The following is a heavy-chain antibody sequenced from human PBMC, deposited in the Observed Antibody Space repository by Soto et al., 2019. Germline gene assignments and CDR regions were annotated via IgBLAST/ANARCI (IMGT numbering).Heavy chain of an antibody. J-gene: IGHJ6*02. CDR2: IWYDGSNK. V-gene: IGHV3-33*01. CDR3: AREPMVTAVGYYYGMDV. CDR1: GFTFSSYG. D-gene: IGHD2-21*02. Sequence: GGSLRLSCAASGFTFSSYGMHWVRQAPGKGLEWVAVIWYDGSNKYYADSVKGRFTISRDNSKNTLYLQMNSLRAEDTAVYYCAREPMVTAVGYYYGMDVWGQGTTVTVSS.